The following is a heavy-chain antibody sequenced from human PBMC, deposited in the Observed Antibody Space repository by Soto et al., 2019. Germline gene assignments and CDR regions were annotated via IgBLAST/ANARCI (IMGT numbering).Heavy chain of an antibody. V-gene: IGHV3-23*03. CDR3: ARDQNGYDYS. J-gene: IGHJ4*02. Sequence: EVQLLESGGGLVQPGGSLRLSCAASGFTFSNFAMTWVRQAPGKGLEWVSVIYSGGTTYYADSVRGRFAISRDESKNTMDLQMNSLRAEDTAVYYCARDQNGYDYSWGRGTLVTVSS. CDR2: IYSGGTT. CDR1: GFTFSNFA. D-gene: IGHD5-12*01.